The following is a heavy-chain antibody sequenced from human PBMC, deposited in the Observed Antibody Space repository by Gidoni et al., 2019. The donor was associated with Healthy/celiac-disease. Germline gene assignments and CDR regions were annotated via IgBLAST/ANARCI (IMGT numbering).Heavy chain of an antibody. V-gene: IGHV3-33*01. J-gene: IGHJ6*02. D-gene: IGHD6-19*01. CDR3: ASAVNPVAGIGMDV. Sequence: QVQLVESGGGVVQPGRSLSLSCPASGFTFRSYGMPWARRAPGKGLEWVAVIWYDGSNKYYADSVKGRFTISRDNSKNTLYLQMNSLRAEDTAVYYCASAVNPVAGIGMDVWGQGTTVTVSS. CDR2: IWYDGSNK. CDR1: GFTFRSYG.